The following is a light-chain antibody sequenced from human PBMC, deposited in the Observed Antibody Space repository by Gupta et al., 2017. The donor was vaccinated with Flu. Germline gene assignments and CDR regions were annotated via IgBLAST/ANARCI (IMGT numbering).Light chain of an antibody. V-gene: IGLV6-57*03. CDR2: EDN. CDR3: QSYDSSNRWV. J-gene: IGLJ3*02. CDR1: SGSIATNY. Sequence: ILTPHHSVSASPGKTATISCTRSSGSIATNYEQWYRQRPGSAPSTVIYEDNQRPSTVPERFSGSIDRSSNSASLTISVLNTEDEADYYCQSYDSSNRWVFGGGTKLTVL.